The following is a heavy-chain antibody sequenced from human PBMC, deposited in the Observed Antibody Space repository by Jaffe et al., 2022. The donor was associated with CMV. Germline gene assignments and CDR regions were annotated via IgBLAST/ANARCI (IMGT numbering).Heavy chain of an antibody. Sequence: QVQLVESGGGVVQPGRSLRLSCAASGFAFGTFAMHWVRQAPGKGLEWVAIISHDGRNKYYADSVKGRFTISRDTSKNTLYLEMNSLRPEDTAVYYCAKVLVPRDRVNIQYFQDWGQGTLVTVSS. CDR3: AKVLVPRDRVNIQYFQD. CDR2: ISHDGRNK. J-gene: IGHJ1*01. V-gene: IGHV3-30*18. CDR1: GFAFGTFA. D-gene: IGHD2-15*01.